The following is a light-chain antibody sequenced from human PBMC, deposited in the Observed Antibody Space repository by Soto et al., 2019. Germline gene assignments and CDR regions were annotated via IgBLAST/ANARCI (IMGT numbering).Light chain of an antibody. Sequence: QSALTQPASVSGSPGQSITISCTGTSSDVGYYNYVSWYQQHPGKAPKLIIYEVSNRPSGVSNRFSGSKSGNTASLTISGLQAEDEADYYCSSYSTSSTPVLFGGATKLTVL. J-gene: IGLJ2*01. CDR3: SSYSTSSTPVL. V-gene: IGLV2-14*01. CDR1: SSDVGYYNY. CDR2: EVS.